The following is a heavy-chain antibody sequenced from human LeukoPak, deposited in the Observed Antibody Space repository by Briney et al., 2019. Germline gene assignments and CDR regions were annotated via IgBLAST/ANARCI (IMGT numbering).Heavy chain of an antibody. Sequence: ASVKVSCKASEYTFTGYYMNWVRQAPGQGLEWMGWINPNSGDTNYAQKFQGWVTMTRDKSNSTAYMELSRLRADDTAVYYCARGDGESLHFDYWGQATLVTVSS. CDR2: INPNSGDT. CDR3: ARGDGESLHFDY. D-gene: IGHD3-10*01. J-gene: IGHJ4*02. V-gene: IGHV1-2*04. CDR1: EYTFTGYY.